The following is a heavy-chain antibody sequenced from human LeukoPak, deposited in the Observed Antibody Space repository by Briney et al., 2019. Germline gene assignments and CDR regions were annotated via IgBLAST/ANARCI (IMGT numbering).Heavy chain of an antibody. CDR3: AKVARGVDYYYYYMDV. CDR1: GFTFSSYA. CDR2: NSGSGGST. D-gene: IGHD2-21*01. Sequence: GGSLRLSCAASGFTFSSYAMSWVRQAPGKGLEWVSANSGSGGSTYYADSVKGRFTISRDNSKDTLYLQMNSLRAEDTAVYYCAKVARGVDYYYYYMDVWGKGTTVTVSS. J-gene: IGHJ6*03. V-gene: IGHV3-23*01.